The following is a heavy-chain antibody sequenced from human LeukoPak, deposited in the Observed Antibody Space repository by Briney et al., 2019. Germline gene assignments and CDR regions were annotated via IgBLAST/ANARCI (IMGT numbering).Heavy chain of an antibody. CDR3: AKMYSSGWPLDPFDV. D-gene: IGHD6-19*01. CDR2: IIPILGIA. V-gene: IGHV1-69*04. Sequence: SVKVSCKASGGTFSSYAISWVRQAPGQGLEWMGRIIPILGIANYAQKFQGRVTITADKSTSTAYMELSSLRSEDTAVYYCAKMYSSGWPLDPFDVWGPGTMVTVSS. J-gene: IGHJ3*01. CDR1: GGTFSSYA.